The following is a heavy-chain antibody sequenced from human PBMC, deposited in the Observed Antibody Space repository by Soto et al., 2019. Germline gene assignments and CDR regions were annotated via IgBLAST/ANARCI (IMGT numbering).Heavy chain of an antibody. CDR1: GGSISSYY. J-gene: IGHJ3*02. CDR2: IHYSGST. CDR3: ATSITMVRGVPRLAFDI. D-gene: IGHD3-10*01. V-gene: IGHV4-59*01. Sequence: SETLSLTCTVSGGSISSYYWTWIRQPPGKGLEWIGYIHYSGSTNYNPSLKSRVTISVDTSKNHFSLKLSSVRSEDTAVYYCATSITMVRGVPRLAFDIWGQGTMVTVSS.